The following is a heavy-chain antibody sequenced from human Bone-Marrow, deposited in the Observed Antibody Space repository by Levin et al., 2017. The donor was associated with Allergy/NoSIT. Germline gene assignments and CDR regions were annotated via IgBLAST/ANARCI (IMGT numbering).Heavy chain of an antibody. Sequence: GESLKISCAASGFTFSSYSMNWVRQAPGKGLEWVSSISSSSSYIYYADSVKGRFTISRDNAKNSLYLQMNSLRAEDTAVYYCASLTGYYYGMDVWGQGTTVTVSS. J-gene: IGHJ6*02. CDR3: ASLTGYYYGMDV. V-gene: IGHV3-21*01. CDR2: ISSSSSYI. CDR1: GFTFSSYS. D-gene: IGHD4/OR15-4a*01.